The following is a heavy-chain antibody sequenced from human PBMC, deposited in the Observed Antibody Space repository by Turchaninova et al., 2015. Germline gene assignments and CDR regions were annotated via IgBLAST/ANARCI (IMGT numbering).Heavy chain of an antibody. CDR1: GGSISSYY. V-gene: IGHV4-4*07. CDR2: IYTSGST. Sequence: QVQLQESGPGLVKPSETLSLTCTVSGGSISSYYWSWIRQPAGKGLEWIGHIYTSGSTNYNPSPKGRVTRSVGKSKNQFSLKLSSVTAADTAVYYCAREAVAGTCYFDYWGQGTLVTVSS. CDR3: AREAVAGTCYFDY. J-gene: IGHJ4*02. D-gene: IGHD6-19*01.